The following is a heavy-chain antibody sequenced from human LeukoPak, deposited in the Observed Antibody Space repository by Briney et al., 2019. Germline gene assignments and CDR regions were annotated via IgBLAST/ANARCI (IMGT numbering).Heavy chain of an antibody. J-gene: IGHJ4*02. D-gene: IGHD6-13*01. V-gene: IGHV4-59*01. CDR1: GGSIKSYY. Sequence: SETLSLTCTVSGGSIKSYYWSWIRQPPGKGLEWIGQIYYSGSTNYNPSLKSQVTISLDTSKNQFSLKLNSVTAADTAVYYCARAMGGAGTVTDYWGQGTLVTVSS. CDR2: IYYSGST. CDR3: ARAMGGAGTVTDY.